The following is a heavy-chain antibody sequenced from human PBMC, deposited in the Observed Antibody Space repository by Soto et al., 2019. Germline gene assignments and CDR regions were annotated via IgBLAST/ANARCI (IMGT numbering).Heavy chain of an antibody. D-gene: IGHD5-18*01. Sequence: SETLSLTCTVSGDSISSDSYYWGWIRQPPGKGLECIGSVYYSGRTYYNPSLESRVTISVDTSKSQFSLNLRSVTAADTAVYYCARQSSGYTYGGGFDYWGHGTLATVSS. V-gene: IGHV4-39*01. J-gene: IGHJ4*01. CDR1: GDSISSDSYY. CDR2: VYYSGRT. CDR3: ARQSSGYTYGGGFDY.